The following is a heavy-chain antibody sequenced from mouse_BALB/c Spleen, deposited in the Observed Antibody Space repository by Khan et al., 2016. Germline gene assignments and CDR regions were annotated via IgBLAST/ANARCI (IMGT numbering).Heavy chain of an antibody. CDR2: IDPANGNT. Sequence: IQLVQSGAELVKPGASVKLSCTASGFNIKDTYMHWVKQRPEQGLEWIGRIDPANGNTKYDPKFQGKATITADTSSNTAYLQLSSLTSEDTAVYYCACTTLFDYWGQGTTLTVSS. CDR1: GFNIKDTY. D-gene: IGHD1-1*01. V-gene: IGHV14-3*02. CDR3: ACTTLFDY. J-gene: IGHJ2*01.